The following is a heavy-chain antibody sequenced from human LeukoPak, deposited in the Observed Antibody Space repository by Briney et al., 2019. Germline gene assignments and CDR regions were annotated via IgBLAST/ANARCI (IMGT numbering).Heavy chain of an antibody. CDR1: GGSISSYY. J-gene: IGHJ4*02. CDR3: ARHPDWGLGLFDF. V-gene: IGHV4-59*08. CDR2: IYYSGST. Sequence: PSETLSLTCTVSGGSISSYYWSWIRQPPGKGLEWIGYIYYSGSTNYNPSLKSRVTISVDTSKNQFSLKLSSVTAADTAIYYCARHPDWGLGLFDFWGQGTLVTVSS. D-gene: IGHD7-27*01.